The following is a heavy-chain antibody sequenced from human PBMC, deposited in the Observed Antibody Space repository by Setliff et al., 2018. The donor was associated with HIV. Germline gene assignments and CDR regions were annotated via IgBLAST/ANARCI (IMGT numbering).Heavy chain of an antibody. CDR2: IYASGVT. Sequence: PSETLSLTCTVSGGSISSHYWSWIRQSPKTGLEWIGYIYASGVTSYNPSLKSRVTISIDTSKNQFSLKLNSMTAADTAVYYCATRPAGSYWYGVFDFWGRGMLVTVS. CDR1: GGSISSHY. J-gene: IGHJ4*02. D-gene: IGHD6-13*01. CDR3: ATRPAGSYWYGVFDF. V-gene: IGHV4-4*09.